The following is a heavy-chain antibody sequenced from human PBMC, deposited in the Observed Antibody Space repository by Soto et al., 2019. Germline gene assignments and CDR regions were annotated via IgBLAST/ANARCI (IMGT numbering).Heavy chain of an antibody. V-gene: IGHV3-23*01. D-gene: IGHD3-22*01. Sequence: PGGSLRLSCAASEFTFSSYAMNWVRQAPGKGLEWVSVISGGGGTTYYADSVKGRFRISRDNSKNTLYLQMNSLRVEDTAVYYCAKGKVAYDNSGLQYFYYFPMNVWRQGTTVTVSS. J-gene: IGHJ6*02. CDR2: ISGGGGTT. CDR1: EFTFSSYA. CDR3: AKGKVAYDNSGLQYFYYFPMNV.